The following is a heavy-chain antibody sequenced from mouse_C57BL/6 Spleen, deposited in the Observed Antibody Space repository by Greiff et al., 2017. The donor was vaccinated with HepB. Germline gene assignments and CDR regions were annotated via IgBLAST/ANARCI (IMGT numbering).Heavy chain of an antibody. CDR3: ARSRDYDAAWFAY. D-gene: IGHD2-4*01. J-gene: IGHJ3*01. Sequence: QVQLQQPGTELVKPGASVKLSCKASGYTFTSYWMHWVKQRPGQGLEWIGNINPSNGGTNYNEKFKSKATLTVDKSSSPAYIQLSSLTSEDSAVYYCARSRDYDAAWFAYWGQGTLVTVSA. V-gene: IGHV1-53*01. CDR2: INPSNGGT. CDR1: GYTFTSYW.